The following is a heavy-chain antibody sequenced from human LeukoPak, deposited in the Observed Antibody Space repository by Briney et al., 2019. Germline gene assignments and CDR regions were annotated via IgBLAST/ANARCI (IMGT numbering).Heavy chain of an antibody. CDR3: AELGITMIGGV. CDR1: GFTFSSYE. CDR2: ISSCGSTI. Sequence: PGGSLRLSCAASGFTFSSYEMDWVRQAPGKGLEWVSYISSCGSTIYYADSVKGRFTISRDNAKNSLYVQMNSLRAEHTAVYYFAELGITMIGGVWGKGTTVTISS. V-gene: IGHV3-48*03. J-gene: IGHJ6*04. D-gene: IGHD3-10*02.